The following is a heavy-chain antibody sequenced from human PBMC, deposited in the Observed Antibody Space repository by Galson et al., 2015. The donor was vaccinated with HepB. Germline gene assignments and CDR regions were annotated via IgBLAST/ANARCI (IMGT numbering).Heavy chain of an antibody. D-gene: IGHD3-22*01. CDR1: GFIVSNAW. Sequence: SLRLSCAASGFIVSNAWLSWVRQAPGKGLEWVGRIKSKTDGGTTDYAAPVKGRFTISSDDSKNTLYLQLNSLKTEDTAVYYCTTRGQSSGWYYWGQGTLVSGSS. CDR2: IKSKTDGGTT. J-gene: IGHJ4*02. CDR3: TTRGQSSGWYY. V-gene: IGHV3-15*01.